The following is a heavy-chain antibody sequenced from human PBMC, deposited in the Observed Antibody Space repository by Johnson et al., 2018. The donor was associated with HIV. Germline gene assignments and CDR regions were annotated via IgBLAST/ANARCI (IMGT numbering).Heavy chain of an antibody. J-gene: IGHJ3*02. V-gene: IGHV3-11*04. CDR3: ARGFHRGGAFDI. D-gene: IGHD1-14*01. Sequence: QVQLVESGGGLVEPGGSLRLSCAASGFLFSNVWMSWVRQAPGKGLEWVSYISSSGSTIYYADSVKGRFTISRDNAKNSLYLQMNSLRAEDTAVYYCARGFHRGGAFDIWGQGTMVTVSS. CDR2: ISSSGSTI. CDR1: GFLFSNVW.